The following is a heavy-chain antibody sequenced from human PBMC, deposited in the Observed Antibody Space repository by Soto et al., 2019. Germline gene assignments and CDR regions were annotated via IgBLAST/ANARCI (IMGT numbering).Heavy chain of an antibody. Sequence: GSLRLSCSASGLTFSSYAMHWVRQAPGKGLEYVSAISSNGGSTYYADSVKGRFTISRDNSKNTMYLQMSSLRAEDTAVYYCVKDRRSSWYNYYYYGMDVWGQGTTVTVSS. D-gene: IGHD6-13*01. V-gene: IGHV3-64D*06. J-gene: IGHJ6*02. CDR2: ISSNGGST. CDR1: GLTFSSYA. CDR3: VKDRRSSWYNYYYYGMDV.